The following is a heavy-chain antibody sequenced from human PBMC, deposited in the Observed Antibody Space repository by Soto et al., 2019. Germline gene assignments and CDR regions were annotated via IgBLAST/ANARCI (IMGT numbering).Heavy chain of an antibody. CDR3: AKDRDMDILTGYYRYYFDY. Sequence: GGSLRLSCAASGFTFSSYAMSWVRQAPGKGLEWVSAISGSGGSTYYADSGKGRFTISRDNSKNTLYLQMNSLRAEDTAVYYCAKDRDMDILTGYYRYYFDYWGQGTLVTVSS. CDR1: GFTFSSYA. CDR2: ISGSGGST. J-gene: IGHJ4*02. D-gene: IGHD3-9*01. V-gene: IGHV3-23*01.